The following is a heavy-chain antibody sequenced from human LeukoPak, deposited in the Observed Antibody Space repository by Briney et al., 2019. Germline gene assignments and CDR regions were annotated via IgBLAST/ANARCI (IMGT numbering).Heavy chain of an antibody. CDR2: ISPGGGST. D-gene: IGHD5-12*01. Sequence: GASVKVSCKASGYTFTSYYMHWVRQAPGQGRDRKRIISPGGGSTSYAQKFQGRVTMTRDTSTSTVYMELSSLRSEDTAVYYCAREDIVASSFDYWGQGTLVTVSS. CDR3: AREDIVASSFDY. J-gene: IGHJ4*02. V-gene: IGHV1-46*01. CDR1: GYTFTSYY.